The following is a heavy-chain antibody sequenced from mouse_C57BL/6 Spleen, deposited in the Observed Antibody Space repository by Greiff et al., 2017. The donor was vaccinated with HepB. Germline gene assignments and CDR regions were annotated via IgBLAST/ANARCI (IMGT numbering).Heavy chain of an antibody. J-gene: IGHJ4*01. D-gene: IGHD4-1*01. V-gene: IGHV5-4*01. CDR2: ISDGGSYT. CDR3: ARDGWDVGAMDY. Sequence: EVMLVESGGGLVKPGGSLKLSCAASGFTFSSYAMSWVRQTPEKRLEWVATISDGGSYTYYPDNVKGRFTISRDNAKNNLYLQMSHLKSEDTAMYYCARDGWDVGAMDYWGQGTSVTVSS. CDR1: GFTFSSYA.